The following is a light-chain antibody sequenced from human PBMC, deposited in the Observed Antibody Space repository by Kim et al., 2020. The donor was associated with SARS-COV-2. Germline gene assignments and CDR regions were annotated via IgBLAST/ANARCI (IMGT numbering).Light chain of an antibody. J-gene: IGLJ3*02. Sequence: GTLSCNGGSSNLGAGYAVHWDQLPPGTPPQVVIYATDNRPSGVPDRFSGSKSGTSASLAITGLQAEDEADYYCQSYDTSLSGSRVFGGGTQLTVL. CDR3: QSYDTSLSGSRV. CDR2: ATD. CDR1: SSNLGAGYA. V-gene: IGLV1-40*01.